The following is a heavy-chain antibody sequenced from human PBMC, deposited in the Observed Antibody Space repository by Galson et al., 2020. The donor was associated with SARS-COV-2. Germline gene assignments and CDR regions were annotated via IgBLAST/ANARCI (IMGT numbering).Heavy chain of an antibody. D-gene: IGHD3-22*01. CDR1: GYSFTSYG. CDR3: ARDLGPIYKYQSSGPPDY. CDR2: INVVNGDT. J-gene: IGHJ4*02. Sequence: ASVKVSCKTSGYSFTSYGLHWVRQAPGQRLEWLGCINVVNGDTQYSRNFQGRVTITRDTSASTAYMELSSLRSEDTAVYLCARDLGPIYKYQSSGPPDYWGQGTLVTVSS. V-gene: IGHV1-3*01.